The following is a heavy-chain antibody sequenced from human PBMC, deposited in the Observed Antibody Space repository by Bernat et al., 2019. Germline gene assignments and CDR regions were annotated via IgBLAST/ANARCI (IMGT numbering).Heavy chain of an antibody. CDR1: GYTFTDYY. Sequence: EVQLQQSGPELVKPGASVKISCKASGYTFTDYYMNWVKQSHGKSLEWIGDINPNNGGTSYNQKFKGKATLTVDKSSSTAYMELRSLTSEDSAVYYCARDGSSYRGAMDYWGQGTSVTVSS. CDR2: INPNNGGT. J-gene: IGHJ4*01. CDR3: ARDGSSYRGAMDY. D-gene: IGHD2-15*01. V-gene: IGHV1-69-2*01.